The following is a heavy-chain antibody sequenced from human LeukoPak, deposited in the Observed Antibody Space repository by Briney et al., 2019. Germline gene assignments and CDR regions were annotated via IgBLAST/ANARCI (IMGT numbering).Heavy chain of an antibody. CDR2: ISYDGSNK. Sequence: GGSLRLSCAASGFTFSSYAVHWVRQAPGKGLEWVAVISYDGSNKYYAASVKGRFTISRDNSKNTLYLQMNSLRVDDTAVYYCAKKAEAFGDSVTQHWGQGTLVTVSS. J-gene: IGHJ1*01. CDR1: GFTFSSYA. V-gene: IGHV3-30-3*02. CDR3: AKKAEAFGDSVTQH. D-gene: IGHD4-17*01.